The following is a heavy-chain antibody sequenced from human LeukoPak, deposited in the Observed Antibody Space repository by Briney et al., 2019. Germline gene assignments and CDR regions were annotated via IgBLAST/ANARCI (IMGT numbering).Heavy chain of an antibody. CDR2: ISGDGGST. J-gene: IGHJ4*02. D-gene: IGHD6-19*01. CDR1: GFTFDDYA. CDR3: AKDKRAKKYSSGWFDY. V-gene: IGHV3-43*02. Sequence: GGSLRLSCAASGFTFDDYAMHWVRQAPGKGLEWVSLISGDGGSTYYADSVKGRFTISRDNSKNSLYLQMNSLRTEDTALYYCAKDKRAKKYSSGWFDYWGQGPLVTVSS.